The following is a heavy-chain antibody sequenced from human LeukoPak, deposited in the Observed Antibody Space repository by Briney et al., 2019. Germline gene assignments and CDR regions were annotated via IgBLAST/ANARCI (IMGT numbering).Heavy chain of an antibody. J-gene: IGHJ6*04. CDR1: GFTFDDYA. CDR3: AKDTLWELHGLDV. CDR2: ISWNSGSI. D-gene: IGHD1-26*01. V-gene: IGHV3-9*01. Sequence: PGGSLRLSCAASGFTFDDYAMHWVRQAPGKGLEWVSGISWNSGSIGYADSVKGRFTISRDNAKNSLYLQMNSLRAEDTALYYCAKDTLWELHGLDVWGKGTTVTVSS.